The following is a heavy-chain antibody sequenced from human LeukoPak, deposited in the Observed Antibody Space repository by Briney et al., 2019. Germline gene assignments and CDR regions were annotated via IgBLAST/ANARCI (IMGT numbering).Heavy chain of an antibody. J-gene: IGHJ4*02. CDR3: ARGDGYNFFDY. CDR1: GFSVTNNY. D-gene: IGHD5-24*01. CDR2: FSVGGAT. Sequence: GGSLRLSCAVSGFSVTNNYMSWVRQAPGKGLEWVSVFSVGGATYYADSVKGRFTISRDNSENTLYLQMKSLRAEDTAVYYCARGDGYNFFDYWGQGTLVTVPS. V-gene: IGHV3-53*01.